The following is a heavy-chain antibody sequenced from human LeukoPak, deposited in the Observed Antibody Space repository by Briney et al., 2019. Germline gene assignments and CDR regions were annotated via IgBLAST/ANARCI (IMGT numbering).Heavy chain of an antibody. CDR1: GGSFSGYY. J-gene: IGHJ3*02. D-gene: IGHD5-18*01. V-gene: IGHV4-34*01. Sequence: PSETLSLTCAVYGGSFSGYYWSWIRQPPGKGLEWIGEINHSGSTNYNPSLKSRVTISVATSKNQFSLKLSSVTAADTAVYYCARFKGETAMVTSAFDIWGQGTMVAVSS. CDR3: ARFKGETAMVTSAFDI. CDR2: INHSGST.